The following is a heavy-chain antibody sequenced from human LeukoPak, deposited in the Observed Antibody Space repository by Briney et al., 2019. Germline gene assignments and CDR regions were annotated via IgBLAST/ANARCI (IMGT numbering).Heavy chain of an antibody. J-gene: IGHJ4*02. CDR1: GGSFRDYF. V-gene: IGHV4-34*12. CDR3: VRDYGNFVQGN. CDR2: IVSGGST. D-gene: IGHD4-17*01. Sequence: SETLSLTCVVYGGSFRDYFWSWIRQPPGQGLEWIGSIVSGGSTYHNPSLKSRVTMSIDTSNNQFSLKLSFVTAADTAIYYCVRDYGNFVQGNWGQGTLVTVSS.